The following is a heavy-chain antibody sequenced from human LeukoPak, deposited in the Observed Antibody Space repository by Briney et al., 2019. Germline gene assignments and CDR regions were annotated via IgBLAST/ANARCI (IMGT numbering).Heavy chain of an antibody. D-gene: IGHD3-16*01. J-gene: IGHJ5*01. CDR1: GFTFDNSA. CDR3: AKDGGVSGLNWFDS. V-gene: IGHV3-43D*04. Sequence: GGSLRLSCLASGFTFDNSAMHWVRHAPGKGLEWVSLINWDGTNTPYANSVRGRFTISRDNNINSLYLHMNNLRLEDSAVYYCAKDGGVSGLNWFDSWGQGTLVTVSS. CDR2: INWDGTNT.